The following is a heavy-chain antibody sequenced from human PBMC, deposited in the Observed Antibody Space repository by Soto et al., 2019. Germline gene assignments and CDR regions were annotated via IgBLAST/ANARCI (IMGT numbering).Heavy chain of an antibody. D-gene: IGHD6-19*01. V-gene: IGHV4-38-2*01. CDR1: GYSLSSGSY. CDR2: IYHGGTT. J-gene: IGHJ4*01. CDR3: ARVHVMVVAGSTFDY. Sequence: SETLSLTCAVSGYSLSSGSYWGWIRQPPGKGPEWIASIYHGGTTFYNPSLKSRATLSVDTSKNHYSLNLRSVTAADTAVYYCARVHVMVVAGSTFDYWGPGILVTVSS.